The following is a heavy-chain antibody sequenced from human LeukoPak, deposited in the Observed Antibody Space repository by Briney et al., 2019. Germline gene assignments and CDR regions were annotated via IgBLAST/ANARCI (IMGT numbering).Heavy chain of an antibody. CDR3: ARGGGLDV. Sequence: PGGSLRLSCAASEFSISTYWMSWVRQAPGKGLEWVANIKPDGSGKYYVDSVTGRFTISRDNAKNSLYLEINSMRAEDTAVYFCARGGGLDVWGQGATVTVSS. CDR1: EFSISTYW. CDR2: IKPDGSGK. D-gene: IGHD3-16*01. V-gene: IGHV3-7*03. J-gene: IGHJ6*02.